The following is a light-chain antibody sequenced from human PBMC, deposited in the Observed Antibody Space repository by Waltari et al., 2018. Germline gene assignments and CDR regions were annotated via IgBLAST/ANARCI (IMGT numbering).Light chain of an antibody. V-gene: IGLV3-21*04. J-gene: IGLJ2*01. CDR1: NIEKTL. Sequence: SYVLTQPPSVSVAPGRTASITCGADNIEKTLVHWYQKRPGQAPVLVISDDRDRPSSMPERFAGSSSGSTATLTITRVEAADEADYYCQVWDSTSEVVFGGGTKLTVL. CDR3: QVWDSTSEVV. CDR2: DDR.